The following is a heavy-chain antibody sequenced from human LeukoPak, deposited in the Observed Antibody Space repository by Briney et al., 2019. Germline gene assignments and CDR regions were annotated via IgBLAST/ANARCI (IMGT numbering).Heavy chain of an antibody. CDR2: IGTRGGGT. Sequence: GGSLRLSCAASGFNFITAAMTWVRQAPGKGLEWVSLIGTRGGGTYYADSVKGRFTISRDNSNHTLSLQMNSLRVEDTAIYYCVKDRQLSTWGLGTMVTLSS. D-gene: IGHD5-24*01. J-gene: IGHJ3*01. CDR3: VKDRQLST. CDR1: GFNFITAA. V-gene: IGHV3-23*01.